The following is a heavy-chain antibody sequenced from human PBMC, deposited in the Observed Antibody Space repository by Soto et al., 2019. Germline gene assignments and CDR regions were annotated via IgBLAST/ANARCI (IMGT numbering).Heavy chain of an antibody. CDR2: INVGNDNT. J-gene: IGHJ4*02. CDR3: ARDQSAASGGFDY. V-gene: IGHV1-3*01. CDR1: GYTFTNFA. D-gene: IGHD6-13*01. Sequence: ASVKVSCKASGYTFTNFAMHWVRQAPGQRLEWMGWINVGNDNTKYSQSFQGRVTFTWDTSASTVYVELSSLRSEDTAIYYCARDQSAASGGFDYWGQGTLVTVSS.